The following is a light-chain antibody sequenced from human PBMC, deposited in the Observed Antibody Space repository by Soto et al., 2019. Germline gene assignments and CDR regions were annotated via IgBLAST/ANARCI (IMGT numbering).Light chain of an antibody. CDR2: GAS. CDR1: QTISSGF. Sequence: VLTQSPGTLSLSPGEGATLSCMASQTISSGFLAGYQQKVGQAPRLLISGASNRAAGIPDRFSGSGSGTDFTLTISRLEPEDFAVYYCQQYDNSFTFGGGTKVDIK. J-gene: IGKJ4*01. V-gene: IGKV3-20*01. CDR3: QQYDNSFT.